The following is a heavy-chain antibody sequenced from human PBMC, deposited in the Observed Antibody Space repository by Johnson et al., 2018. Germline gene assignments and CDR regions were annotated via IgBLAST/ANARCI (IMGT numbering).Heavy chain of an antibody. V-gene: IGHV3-23*01. CDR1: GFTFSSYA. J-gene: IGHJ1*01. Sequence: RLSCAASGFTFSSYAMSWVRQAPGKGLEWVSALSESGGVTFYADSVKGRFTISRDNSKNTVFLQMSSLRADDTAVYYCAAFLPGSYMAYLQYWGQGTRVTVSS. D-gene: IGHD1-26*01. CDR2: LSESGGVT. CDR3: AAFLPGSYMAYLQY.